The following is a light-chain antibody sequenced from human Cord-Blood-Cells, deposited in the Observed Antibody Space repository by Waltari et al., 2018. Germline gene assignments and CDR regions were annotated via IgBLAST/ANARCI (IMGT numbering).Light chain of an antibody. CDR1: RSDVGGYNY. Sequence: QSALTQPRSVSGSPGQSVTIPCTGTRSDVGGYNYVSWYQQHPGKAPKLMIYDVSKRPSGVPDRFSGSKSGNTASLTISGLQAEDEADYYCCSYAGSNWVFGGGTKLTVL. CDR2: DVS. V-gene: IGLV2-11*01. J-gene: IGLJ3*02. CDR3: CSYAGSNWV.